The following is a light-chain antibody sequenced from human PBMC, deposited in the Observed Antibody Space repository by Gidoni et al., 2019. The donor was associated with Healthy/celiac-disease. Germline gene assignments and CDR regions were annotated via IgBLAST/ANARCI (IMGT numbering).Light chain of an antibody. Sequence: QSALTQPASGQAITISCTGTSSDVGGYNYVSWYHQHPGKAPKLMIYDVSNRPSGVSNRFSGSKSGNTASLTISGLQAEDDADYYCSSYTSSSTLDVVFGGGTKLTVL. J-gene: IGLJ2*01. V-gene: IGLV2-14*03. CDR1: SSDVGGYNY. CDR2: DVS. CDR3: SSYTSSSTLDVV.